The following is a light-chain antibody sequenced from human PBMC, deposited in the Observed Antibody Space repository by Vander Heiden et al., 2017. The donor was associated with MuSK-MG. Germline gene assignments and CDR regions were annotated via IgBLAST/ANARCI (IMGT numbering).Light chain of an antibody. J-gene: IGKJ4*01. CDR2: DAS. CDR3: LQRSNWPPS. Sequence: EIALTQSPATLSLSPGERATLSCRASQSVSSYLAWYQQKPGQAPRLLIYDASNRATGIPARFSGSGSGTDFTLTISSLEPEDFAVYYCLQRSNWPPSFGGWTKVEIK. V-gene: IGKV3-11*01. CDR1: QSVSSY.